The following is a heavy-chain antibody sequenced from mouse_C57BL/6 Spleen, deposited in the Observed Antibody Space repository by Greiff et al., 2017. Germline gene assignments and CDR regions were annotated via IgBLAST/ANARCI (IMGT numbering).Heavy chain of an antibody. CDR2: ICWNDDK. CDR3: AQISKHWYFEV. J-gene: IGHJ1*03. V-gene: IGHV8-5*01. CDR1: GFSLSTSNMG. Sequence: QVTLKVSGPGILQPSQTLSLTCSFSGFSLSTSNMGIGWIRQPSGKGLEWLAHICWNDDKYYNPSLKSRLTISKDTSNNQVFLKSTSVDTADTATDTSAQISKHWYFEVWGTGTTVTVSS.